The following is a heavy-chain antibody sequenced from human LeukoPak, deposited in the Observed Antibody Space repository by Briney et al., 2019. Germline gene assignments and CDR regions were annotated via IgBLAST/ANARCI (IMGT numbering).Heavy chain of an antibody. D-gene: IGHD6-19*01. Sequence: PGGSLRLSCAASGFTFSNYEMNWVRQAPGKGLEWVSAISGSGGSTYYADSVKGRLTISRDNSKNTLYLQMNSLRAEDTAVYYCAKDIRGYSSGWYKFLGAFDIWGQGTMVTVSS. CDR2: ISGSGGST. CDR3: AKDIRGYSSGWYKFLGAFDI. J-gene: IGHJ3*02. V-gene: IGHV3-23*01. CDR1: GFTFSNYE.